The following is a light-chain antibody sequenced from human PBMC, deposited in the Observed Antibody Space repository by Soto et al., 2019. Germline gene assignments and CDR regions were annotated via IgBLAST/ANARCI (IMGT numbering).Light chain of an antibody. CDR2: EVS. V-gene: IGLV2-14*01. Sequence: SVLTQPASVSGSPGQSITISCTGTSTDIGTYDHVSWYQQYPGKVPQLIIYEVSNRPSGLSSRFSGSKSGNAASLTISGLQVEDEADYYCCSYTTGSTLVCGTGTKVTVL. CDR1: STDIGTYDH. J-gene: IGLJ1*01. CDR3: CSYTTGSTLV.